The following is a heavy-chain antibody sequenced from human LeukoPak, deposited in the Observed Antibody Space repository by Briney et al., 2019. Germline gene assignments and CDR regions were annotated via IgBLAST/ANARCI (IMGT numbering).Heavy chain of an antibody. CDR2: ISSSSSYV. CDR1: GFTFSSYS. Sequence: KPGGSLRLSCAASGFTFSSYSMNWVSQAPGKGLEWVSSISSSSSYVYYADSVKGRFTISRDNAKNSLYLQMNSLRAEDTAVYYCARLVVTAQFDYWGQGTLVTVSS. D-gene: IGHD2-21*02. V-gene: IGHV3-21*01. CDR3: ARLVVTAQFDY. J-gene: IGHJ4*02.